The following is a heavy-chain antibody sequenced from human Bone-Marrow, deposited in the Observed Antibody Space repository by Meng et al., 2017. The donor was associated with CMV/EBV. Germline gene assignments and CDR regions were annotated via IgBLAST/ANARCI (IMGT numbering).Heavy chain of an antibody. CDR3: ARFDNTFLAYFDY. CDR2: IYYSGST. V-gene: IGHV4-61*01. D-gene: IGHD3-16*01. CDR1: GGSVSSGRYY. J-gene: IGHJ4*02. Sequence: SETLSLTCTVSGGSVSSGRYYWSWIRQPPGKGLEWIGYIYYSGSTNYNPSLKSRVTISVDTSKNQFSLKLSYVTAADTAVYYCARFDNTFLAYFDYWGQGTLVTVSS.